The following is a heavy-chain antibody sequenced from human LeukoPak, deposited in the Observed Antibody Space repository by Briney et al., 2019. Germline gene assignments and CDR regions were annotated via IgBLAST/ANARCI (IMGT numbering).Heavy chain of an antibody. V-gene: IGHV1-69*05. Sequence: SAKVSCKASGGTFSSSAISWVRQAPGQGLEWMGGIIPIFGTASYAQKFQGRVTITTDESTSTAYMELSSLRSEDTAVYYCARSASIAAPYYFDYWGQGTLVTVSS. CDR2: IIPIFGTA. CDR1: GGTFSSSA. J-gene: IGHJ4*02. CDR3: ARSASIAAPYYFDY. D-gene: IGHD6-6*01.